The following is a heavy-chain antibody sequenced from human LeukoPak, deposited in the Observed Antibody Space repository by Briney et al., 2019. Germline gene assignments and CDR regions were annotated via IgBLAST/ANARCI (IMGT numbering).Heavy chain of an antibody. CDR3: AKDSDDFWSGYYFHNWFDP. CDR1: GFTFSSYA. J-gene: IGHJ5*02. CDR2: ISGSGGST. D-gene: IGHD3-3*01. V-gene: IGHV3-23*01. Sequence: SGGSLRPSCAASGFTFSSYAMSWIRQAPGKGLEWVSAISGSGGSTYYADSVKGRFTISRDNSKNTLYLQMNSLRAEDTAVYYCAKDSDDFWSGYYFHNWFDPWGQGTLVTVSS.